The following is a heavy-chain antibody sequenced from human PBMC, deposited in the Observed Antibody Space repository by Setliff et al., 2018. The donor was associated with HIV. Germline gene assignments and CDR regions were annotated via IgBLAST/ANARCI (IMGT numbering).Heavy chain of an antibody. D-gene: IGHD1-7*01. V-gene: IGHV3-30*04. J-gene: IGHJ4*02. CDR3: TPWTGTSRFDY. CDR2: IASHGNWH. CDR1: GFTLTDYP. Sequence: PGGSLRLSCAASGFTLTDYPMHWVRQAPGNGLEWVAVIASHGNWHDYAASVKGRFTISRDDSKSVAYLQMSSLKTEDTAVYYCTPWTGTSRFDYWGQGTLVTVSS.